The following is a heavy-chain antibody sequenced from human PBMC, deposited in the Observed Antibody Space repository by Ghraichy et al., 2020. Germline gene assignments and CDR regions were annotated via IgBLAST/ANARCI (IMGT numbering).Heavy chain of an antibody. D-gene: IGHD3-22*01. CDR3: ARNYYDSSGYYYYYGMDV. CDR1: GGSISSYY. Sequence: SETLSLTCTVSGGSISSYYWSWIRQPPGKGLEWIGYIYTSGSTNYNPSLKSRVTISVDTSKNQFSLKLSSVTAADTAVYYCARNYYDSSGYYYYYGMDVWVQGTTVTVSS. CDR2: IYTSGST. V-gene: IGHV4-4*09. J-gene: IGHJ6*02.